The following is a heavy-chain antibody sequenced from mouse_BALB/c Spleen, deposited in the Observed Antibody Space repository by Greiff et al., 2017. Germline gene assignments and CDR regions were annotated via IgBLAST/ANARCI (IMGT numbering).Heavy chain of an antibody. J-gene: IGHJ4*01. D-gene: IGHD2-10*02. CDR1: GYTFTSYW. CDR3: ARGEYGNYEAMDY. Sequence: QVQLQQSGAELVKPGASVKLSCKASGYTFTSYWMHWVKQRPGQGLEWIGEINPSNGRTNYNEKFKSKATLTVDKSSSTAYMQLSSLTSEDSAVYYCARGEYGNYEAMDYWGQGTSVTVSS. CDR2: INPSNGRT. V-gene: IGHV1S81*02.